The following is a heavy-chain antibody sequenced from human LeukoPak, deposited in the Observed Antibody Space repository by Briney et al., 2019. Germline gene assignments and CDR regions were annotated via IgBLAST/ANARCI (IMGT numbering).Heavy chain of an antibody. CDR1: GFTFSSHA. D-gene: IGHD1-26*01. J-gene: IGHJ4*02. Sequence: GGSLRLSCAASGFTFSSHAMSWVRQAPGKGLEWFSAISTSGGSTYYADSVKGRFTISRDNSKNTLYLQMNSLRAEDTAVYYCAKEPYSGSQLLDYWGQGTLVTVSS. V-gene: IGHV3-23*01. CDR3: AKEPYSGSQLLDY. CDR2: ISTSGGST.